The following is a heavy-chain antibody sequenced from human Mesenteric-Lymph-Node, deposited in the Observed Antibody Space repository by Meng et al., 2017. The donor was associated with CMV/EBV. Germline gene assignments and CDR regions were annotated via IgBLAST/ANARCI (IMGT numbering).Heavy chain of an antibody. Sequence: SLTCAVYGGSFSGYYWSWIRQPPGKGLEWIGESNHSGSTNYNPSLKSRVTISVDTSKNQFSLKLSSVTAADTAVYYCARGGYSGYARWGQGTLVTVSS. V-gene: IGHV4-34*01. CDR1: GGSFSGYY. D-gene: IGHD5-12*01. J-gene: IGHJ4*02. CDR2: SNHSGST. CDR3: ARGGYSGYAR.